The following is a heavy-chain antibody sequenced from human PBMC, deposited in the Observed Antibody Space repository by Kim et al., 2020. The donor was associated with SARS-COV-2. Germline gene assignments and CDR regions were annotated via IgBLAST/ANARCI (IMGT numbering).Heavy chain of an antibody. D-gene: IGHD3-9*01. CDR1: GGSISSSSYY. CDR3: ARHPQRYPGYYFDY. CDR2: IYYSGST. Sequence: SETLSLTCTVSGGSISSSSYYWGWIRQPPGKGLEWIGSIYYSGSTYYNPSLKSRATISVDTSKNQFSLKLSSVTAADTAVYYCARHPQRYPGYYFDYWGQGTLVTVSS. J-gene: IGHJ4*02. V-gene: IGHV4-39*01.